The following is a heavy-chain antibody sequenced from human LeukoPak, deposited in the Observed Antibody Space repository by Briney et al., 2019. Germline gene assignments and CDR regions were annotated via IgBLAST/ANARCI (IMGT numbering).Heavy chain of an antibody. Sequence: ETLSLTCTVSGGSISSGGYYWSWVRQAPGKGLEWVSAISGSGGSTYYADSVKGRFTISRDNSKNTLYLQMNSLRAEDTAVYYCAKGVQLWPYFDYWGQGTLVTVSS. CDR3: AKGVQLWPYFDY. CDR2: ISGSGGST. CDR1: GGSISSGGYY. J-gene: IGHJ4*02. V-gene: IGHV3-23*01. D-gene: IGHD5-18*01.